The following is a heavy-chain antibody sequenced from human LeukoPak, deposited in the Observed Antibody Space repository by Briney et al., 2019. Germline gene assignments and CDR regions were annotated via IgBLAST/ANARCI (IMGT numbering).Heavy chain of an antibody. V-gene: IGHV1-18*01. D-gene: IGHD6-13*01. CDR3: TRDLPYSSSWESIDY. Sequence: GASVKVSCKASGYTFTSYDINWVRQAPGQGPEWMGWISAYNGNTKYAQNLQGRVTMTTDTSTSTAYMELRSLRSDDTAVYYCTRDLPYSSSWESIDYWGQGTLVTVSS. J-gene: IGHJ4*02. CDR1: GYTFTSYD. CDR2: ISAYNGNT.